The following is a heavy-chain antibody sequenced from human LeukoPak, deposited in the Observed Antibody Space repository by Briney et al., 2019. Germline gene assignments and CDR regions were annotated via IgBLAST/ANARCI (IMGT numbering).Heavy chain of an antibody. D-gene: IGHD6-13*01. CDR1: GFTLSSYS. CDR2: IDSDTYGNTI. J-gene: IGHJ4*02. CDR3: ARDIMGSSSWHRAVLIFDY. Sequence: GGSLRLSCAASGFTLSSYSMNWVRQAPGKGLEWISYIDSDTYGNTIYYPHTVKGRFTISRDNAKNSLYLQMDSLRDEDTAVYYCARDIMGSSSWHRAVLIFDYWGQGTLVTVSS. V-gene: IGHV3-48*02.